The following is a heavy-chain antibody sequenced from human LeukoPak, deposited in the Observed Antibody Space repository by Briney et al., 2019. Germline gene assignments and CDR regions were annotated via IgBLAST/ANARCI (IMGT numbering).Heavy chain of an antibody. Sequence: ASVKVSCKVSGYTLTELSMRWVRQAPGKGLEWMGGFDPEDGETIYAQKFQGRVTITTDESTSTAYMELSSLRSEDTAVYYCAREVLAYYYGSGSSNWFDPWGQGTLVTVSS. CDR2: FDPEDGET. V-gene: IGHV1-24*01. J-gene: IGHJ5*02. D-gene: IGHD3-10*01. CDR1: GYTLTELS. CDR3: AREVLAYYYGSGSSNWFDP.